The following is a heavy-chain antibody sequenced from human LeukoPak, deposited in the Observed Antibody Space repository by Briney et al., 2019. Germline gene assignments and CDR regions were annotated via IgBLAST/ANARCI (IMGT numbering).Heavy chain of an antibody. D-gene: IGHD4-17*01. CDR1: GFTFSSYS. J-gene: IGHJ6*03. Sequence: PGGSLRLSCAASGFTFSSYSMNWVRQAPGKGLEWVSSISSSSSYIYYADSVKGRFTISRDNAKNSLYLQMNSLRAEDTAVYYCAKVGPMTSVTRVLRSRTYYYYYMDVWGKGTTVTVSS. CDR2: ISSSSSYI. CDR3: AKVGPMTSVTRVLRSRTYYYYYMDV. V-gene: IGHV3-21*04.